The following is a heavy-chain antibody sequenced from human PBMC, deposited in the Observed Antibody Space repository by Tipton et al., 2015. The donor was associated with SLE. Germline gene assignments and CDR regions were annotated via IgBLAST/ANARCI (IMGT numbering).Heavy chain of an antibody. CDR1: GFTFSSYA. CDR3: ARDCGPYYYYYMDV. D-gene: IGHD2-21*01. J-gene: IGHJ6*03. Sequence: SLRLSCAASGFTFSSYAMSWVRQAPGKGLEWVSAISGSGGSTYYADSVKGRFTISRDNAKNSLYLQMNSLRAEDTAVYYCARDCGPYYYYYMDVWGKGTTVTVS. V-gene: IGHV3-23*01. CDR2: ISGSGGST.